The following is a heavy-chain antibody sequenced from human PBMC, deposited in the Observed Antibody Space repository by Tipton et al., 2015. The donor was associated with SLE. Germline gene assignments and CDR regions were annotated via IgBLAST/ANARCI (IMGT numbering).Heavy chain of an antibody. CDR2: ISSGSAVI. D-gene: IGHD3-22*01. CDR1: GFTFSSYS. J-gene: IGHJ2*01. Sequence: SLRLSCAASGFTFSSYSMTWVRQAPGKGLEWISHISSGSAVIYYADSVKGRFTISRDDAGNSLYLQMNSLRAEDTALYYCARPAYYFDSGNYYDWYFDLWGRGTLVIVSS. CDR3: ARPAYYFDSGNYYDWYFDL. V-gene: IGHV3-48*01.